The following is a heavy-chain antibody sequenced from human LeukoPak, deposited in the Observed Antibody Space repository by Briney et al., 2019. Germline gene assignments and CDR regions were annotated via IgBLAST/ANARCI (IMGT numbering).Heavy chain of an antibody. J-gene: IGHJ6*02. V-gene: IGHV1-3*01. CDR2: INAGNGNT. CDR1: GYTFTSCA. Sequence: GASVKVSCKASGYTFTSCAMHWVRQAPGQRLEWMGWINAGNGNTKYSQKFQGRVTITRDTSASTAYMELSSLRSEDTAVYYCARARGWPLYYYYGMDVWGQGTTVTVSS. D-gene: IGHD6-19*01. CDR3: ARARGWPLYYYYGMDV.